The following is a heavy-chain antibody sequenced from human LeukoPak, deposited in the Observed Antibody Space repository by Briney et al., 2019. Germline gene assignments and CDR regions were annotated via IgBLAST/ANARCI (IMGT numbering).Heavy chain of an antibody. Sequence: GGSLTLSCPASRFTFNTYAMSWVRQAPGKGLEWVSAISGSGGSTYYADSVKGRFTLSRDNSKNTVYLQMSSLRVEDTAVYFCASISELVYFFDSWGQGTLVTVSS. CDR3: ASISELVYFFDS. CDR2: ISGSGGST. D-gene: IGHD6-6*01. J-gene: IGHJ4*02. V-gene: IGHV3-23*01. CDR1: RFTFNTYA.